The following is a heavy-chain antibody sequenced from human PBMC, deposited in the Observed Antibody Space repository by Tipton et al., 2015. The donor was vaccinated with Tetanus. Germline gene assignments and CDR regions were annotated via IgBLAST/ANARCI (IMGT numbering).Heavy chain of an antibody. CDR3: ARRPRTRIYDSSGYSFRYFYGMDV. J-gene: IGHJ6*02. Sequence: TLSLTCAVYGGSFTDYSWSWIRQPPGQGLEWIGEVNQAGNTDYIPSLKGRVTMSLDTSKSQLSLNLSSVTAADTAVYYCARRPRTRIYDSSGYSFRYFYGMDVWGLGATVTVSS. CDR2: VNQAGNT. D-gene: IGHD3-22*01. V-gene: IGHV4-34*01. CDR1: GGSFTDYS.